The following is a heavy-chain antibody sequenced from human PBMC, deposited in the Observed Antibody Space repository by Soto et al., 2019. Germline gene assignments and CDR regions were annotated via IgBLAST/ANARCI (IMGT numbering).Heavy chain of an antibody. V-gene: IGHV3-74*01. CDR3: AREIIVVNGQIRWFDP. J-gene: IGHJ5*02. Sequence: GGSLRLSCAASGFTLSSHWMHWVRQAPGKGPVWVSRINGDGTSISYADSVESRFTVSRDNAKNTLYLQMNSLRAEDTAVYYCAREIIVVNGQIRWFDPWGQGTLVTVSS. CDR1: GFTLSSHW. D-gene: IGHD2-15*01. CDR2: INGDGTSI.